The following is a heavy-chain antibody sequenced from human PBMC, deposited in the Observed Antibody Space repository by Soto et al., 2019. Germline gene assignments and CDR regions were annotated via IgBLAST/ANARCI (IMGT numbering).Heavy chain of an antibody. D-gene: IGHD1-26*01. CDR1: GGSISSSNW. CDR3: ARALGATIPYYYYYGMDV. J-gene: IGHJ6*02. CDR2: IYHSGST. V-gene: IGHV4-4*02. Sequence: QVQLQESGPGLVKPSGTLSLTCAVSGGSISSSNWWSWVRQPPGKGVEWIGEIYHSGSTNYNPSLKSRVTISVDKSKNQFSLKLSSVTAADTAVYYCARALGATIPYYYYYGMDVWGQGTTVTVSS.